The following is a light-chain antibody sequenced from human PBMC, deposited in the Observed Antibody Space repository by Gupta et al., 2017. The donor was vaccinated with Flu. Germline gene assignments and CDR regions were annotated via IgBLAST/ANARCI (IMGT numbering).Light chain of an antibody. CDR2: DTN. Sequence: QAVVTQEPSLTVSPGGTVTLTCGSSSGPVTTTHYPYWIQQKPGQVPRTLIYDTNNRHSWTPARFSGSLLGGKGALTLSGAQPEDEADYYCFLSFGDTFLFGTGTTVTVL. J-gene: IGLJ1*01. CDR3: FLSFGDTFL. V-gene: IGLV7-46*01. CDR1: SGPVTTTHY.